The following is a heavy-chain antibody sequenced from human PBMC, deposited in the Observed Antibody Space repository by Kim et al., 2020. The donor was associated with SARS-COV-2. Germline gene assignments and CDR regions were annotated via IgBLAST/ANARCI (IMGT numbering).Heavy chain of an antibody. CDR3: VRRAYTSGWWYFDY. D-gene: IGHD6-19*01. CDR2: INGDGSTT. Sequence: GGSLRLSCAASGFTFSSYWMHWVRQAPGKGLVWVSRINGDGSTTSYGDSVKGRFTLSRDNAKNTLYLQMNSLRAEDTAVYYCVRRAYTSGWWYFDYWGQGTLVTVSS. CDR1: GFTFSSYW. V-gene: IGHV3-74*01. J-gene: IGHJ4*02.